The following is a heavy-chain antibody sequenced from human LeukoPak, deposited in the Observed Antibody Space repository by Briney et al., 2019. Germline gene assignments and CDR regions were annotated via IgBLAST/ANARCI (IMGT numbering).Heavy chain of an antibody. J-gene: IGHJ4*01. Sequence: ASVTVSFKASGYTFTGYYMHWVRQAPGQGLEWMGWINPNSGGTNYAQKFQGRVTMTRDTSISTAYMELSRLRSEDTAVYYCARAAVPGSTTRFDYWGQGTLVTVSS. V-gene: IGHV1-2*02. D-gene: IGHD6-19*01. CDR2: INPNSGGT. CDR1: GYTFTGYY. CDR3: ARAAVPGSTTRFDY.